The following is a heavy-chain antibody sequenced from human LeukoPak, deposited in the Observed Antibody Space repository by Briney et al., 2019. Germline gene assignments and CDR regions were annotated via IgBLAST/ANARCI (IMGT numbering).Heavy chain of an antibody. J-gene: IGHJ6*02. CDR3: ARGRENYFPYYYGMDV. V-gene: IGHV1-18*01. D-gene: IGHD1-7*01. CDR2: ISAYNGNT. Sequence: ASVKVSCKASGYTFTSYGISWVRQAPGQGLEWMGWISAYNGNTNYAQKLQGRVTMTTDTSTSTAYMELRSLRSDDTAVYYCARGRENYFPYYYGMDVWGQGTTVTVSS. CDR1: GYTFTSYG.